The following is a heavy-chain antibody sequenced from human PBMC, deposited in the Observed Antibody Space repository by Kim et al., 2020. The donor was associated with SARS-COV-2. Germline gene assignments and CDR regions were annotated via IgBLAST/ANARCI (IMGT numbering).Heavy chain of an antibody. CDR3: ARDGLSYYYDSSGEPGFDY. V-gene: IGHV3-48*03. J-gene: IGHJ4*02. CDR1: GFTFSSYE. Sequence: GGSLRLSGAASGFTFSSYEMNWVRQAPGKGLEWVSYISSSGSTIYYADSVKGRFTISRDNAKNSLYLQMNSLRAEDTAVYYCARDGLSYYYDSSGEPGFDYWGQGTLVTVSS. CDR2: ISSSGSTI. D-gene: IGHD3-22*01.